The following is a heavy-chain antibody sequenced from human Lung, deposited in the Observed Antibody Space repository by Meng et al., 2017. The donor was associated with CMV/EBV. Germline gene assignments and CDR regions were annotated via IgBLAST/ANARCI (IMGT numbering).Heavy chain of an antibody. V-gene: IGHV4-4*01. CDR2: IHHSGRT. J-gene: IGHJ6*02. Sequence: XLTXAVSGGFISSSSWWSWVRQPPGKGLEWIGEIHHSGRTKYNPSLKSRVIISVDKSKNQFTLNLSSVTAADTAVYFCAREYCSATSCYLVASGGMDVWGQGXTVTVSS. D-gene: IGHD2-2*01. CDR3: AREYCSATSCYLVASGGMDV. CDR1: GGFISSSSW.